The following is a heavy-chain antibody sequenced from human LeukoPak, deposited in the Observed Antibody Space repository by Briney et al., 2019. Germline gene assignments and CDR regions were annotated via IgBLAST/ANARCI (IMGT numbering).Heavy chain of an antibody. CDR3: ARHPQAAGVWFDP. V-gene: IGHV4-59*08. J-gene: IGHJ5*02. Sequence: SETLSLTCTVSGGSISSYYWSWIRQPPGKGLERIGYIYYSGSTNYNPSLKSRVTISVDTSKNQFSLKLSSVTAADTAAYYCARHPQAAGVWFDPWGQGTLVTVSS. D-gene: IGHD6-13*01. CDR2: IYYSGST. CDR1: GGSISSYY.